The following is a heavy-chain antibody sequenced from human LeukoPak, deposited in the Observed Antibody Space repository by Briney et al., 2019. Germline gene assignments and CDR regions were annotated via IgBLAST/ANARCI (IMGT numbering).Heavy chain of an antibody. J-gene: IGHJ6*04. CDR1: GGSFGGYY. Sequence: SETMSLTWAVYGGSFGGYYWSWIRQPPGKGLEWIGEINHSGSTNYNPSFKSRLTISVDTSKNQFSLTLSSVSAADTAVYYCARGPGTRLLWSGGLLPYYYGMDVWGKGTTVTVSS. D-gene: IGHD3-10*01. CDR3: ARGPGTRLLWSGGLLPYYYGMDV. V-gene: IGHV4-34*01. CDR2: INHSGST.